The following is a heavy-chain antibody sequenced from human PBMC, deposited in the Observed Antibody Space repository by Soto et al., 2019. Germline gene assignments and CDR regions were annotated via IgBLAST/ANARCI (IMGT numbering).Heavy chain of an antibody. D-gene: IGHD3-10*01. V-gene: IGHV4-34*01. CDR2: INHSGST. CDR3: ARGPVTMVRELDY. Sequence: SETLSLTCAVYGGSFSGYYWGWIRQPPGKGLEWIGEINHSGSTNYNPSLKSRVTISVDTSKNQFSLKLSSVTAADTAVYYCARGPVTMVRELDYWGQGTRVTVS. CDR1: GGSFSGYY. J-gene: IGHJ4*02.